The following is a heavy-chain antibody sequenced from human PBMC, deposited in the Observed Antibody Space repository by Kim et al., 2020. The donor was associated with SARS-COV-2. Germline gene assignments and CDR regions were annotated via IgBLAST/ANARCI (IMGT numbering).Heavy chain of an antibody. CDR2: ISWNSGSI. J-gene: IGHJ4*02. Sequence: GGSLRLSCAASGFTFDDYAMHWVRQAPGKGLEWVSGISWNSGSIGYADSVKGRFTISRDNAKNSLYLQMNSLRAEDTALYYCAKDKGAVATANFDYWGQGTLVTVSS. D-gene: IGHD5-12*01. CDR1: GFTFDDYA. CDR3: AKDKGAVATANFDY. V-gene: IGHV3-9*01.